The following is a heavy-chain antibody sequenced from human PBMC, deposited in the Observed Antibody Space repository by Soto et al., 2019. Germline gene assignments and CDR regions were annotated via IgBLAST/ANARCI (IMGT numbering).Heavy chain of an antibody. V-gene: IGHV3-23*01. CDR1: GFTFSSYA. CDR3: SRDRGF. CDR2: ISGSGAST. Sequence: EVQVLESGGGMVQPGGSLRLSCAASGFTFSSYAMSWVRQAPGKGLEWVSSISGSGASTYYADSVKGRFTISRDNPKNTLYLQMNSLRAEDTAVYYCSRDRGFWGQGTLVTVSS. J-gene: IGHJ4*02.